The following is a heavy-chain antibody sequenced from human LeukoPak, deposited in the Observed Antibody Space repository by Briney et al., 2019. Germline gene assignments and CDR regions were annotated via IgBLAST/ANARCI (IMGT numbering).Heavy chain of an antibody. J-gene: IGHJ2*01. D-gene: IGHD3-9*01. CDR3: ARVLKTGATGYYFDL. Sequence: SETLSLTCTVSGVSLNTNFWSWIRQPPGKGLECLGYIYDSGITNYNPSLKSRVTISVDTSKSQFSLKLSSVTAADTAVYYCARVLKTGATGYYFDLWGRGTLVTVSS. CDR1: GVSLNTNF. CDR2: IYDSGIT. V-gene: IGHV4-59*01.